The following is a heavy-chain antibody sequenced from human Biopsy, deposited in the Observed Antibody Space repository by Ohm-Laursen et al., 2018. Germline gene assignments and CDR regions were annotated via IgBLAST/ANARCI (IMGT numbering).Heavy chain of an antibody. D-gene: IGHD2-15*01. V-gene: IGHV1-8*01. CDR3: AKGQDLRGGAEYFQH. CDR1: GYSFGTYD. CDR2: MIPSSGKT. Sequence: SVKVSCKASGYSFGTYDVNWVRQARGQGLEWMGWMIPSSGKTGYAQRFQGRVTLTMNTSISTAYMELSGLRSDDTAVYYCAKGQDLRGGAEYFQHWGQGALVTVSS. J-gene: IGHJ1*01.